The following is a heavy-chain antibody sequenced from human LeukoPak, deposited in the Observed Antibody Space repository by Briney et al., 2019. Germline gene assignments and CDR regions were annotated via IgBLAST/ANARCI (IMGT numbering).Heavy chain of an antibody. CDR1: GFTFSSYG. V-gene: IGHV3-33*01. Sequence: PGGSLRLSCAASGFTFSSYGMHWVRQAPGKGLEWVADIWYDGSNKYYADSVKGRFTISRDNSKNTLYLQMNSLRAEDTAVYYCARGGVPYCSSTSCYQAVDYWGQGTLVTVSS. J-gene: IGHJ4*02. D-gene: IGHD2-2*01. CDR2: IWYDGSNK. CDR3: ARGGVPYCSSTSCYQAVDY.